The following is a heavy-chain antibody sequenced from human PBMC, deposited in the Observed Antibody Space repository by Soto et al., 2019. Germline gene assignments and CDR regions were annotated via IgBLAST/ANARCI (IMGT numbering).Heavy chain of an antibody. D-gene: IGHD1-26*01. V-gene: IGHV4-4*02. CDR3: AKTNMGALHR. CDR1: GGSISSSNW. Sequence: QVQLQESGPGLVKPSGTLSLTCDVSGGSISSSNWWSWVRQSPGKGLEWIGEILHSGSTDYNPSLKSRVTLSVDKSKNQFSLKLNSVTAADTAVYYCAKTNMGALHRWGQGTLVIVSS. CDR2: ILHSGST. J-gene: IGHJ4*02.